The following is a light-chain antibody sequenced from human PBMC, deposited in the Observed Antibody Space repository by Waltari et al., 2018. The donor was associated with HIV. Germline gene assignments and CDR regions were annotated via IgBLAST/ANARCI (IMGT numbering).Light chain of an antibody. J-gene: IGKJ2*01. CDR1: QTVSTF. V-gene: IGKV3-11*01. CDR3: QQRKYLYT. CDR2: GVS. Sequence: IVLTQSPATLSQSPGETATLSCRASQTVSTFLAWYQQKPGQSPRLLLSGVSARAPGIPVRFSGSGSETDVTLTISGLEPDDFAVYFCQQRKYLYTFGQGTKVEI.